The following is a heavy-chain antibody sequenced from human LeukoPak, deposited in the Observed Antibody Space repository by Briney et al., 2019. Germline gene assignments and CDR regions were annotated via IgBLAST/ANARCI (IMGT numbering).Heavy chain of an antibody. D-gene: IGHD1-26*01. Sequence: SETLSLTCTVSGGSISSSSYYWGWIRQPPGKGLEWIGSIYYSGSTYYNPSLKSRVTISVDTSKNQFSLKLSSVTAADTAVYYCARLGAGARALDIWGQGTMVTVSS. J-gene: IGHJ3*02. V-gene: IGHV4-39*01. CDR3: ARLGAGARALDI. CDR1: GGSISSSSYY. CDR2: IYYSGST.